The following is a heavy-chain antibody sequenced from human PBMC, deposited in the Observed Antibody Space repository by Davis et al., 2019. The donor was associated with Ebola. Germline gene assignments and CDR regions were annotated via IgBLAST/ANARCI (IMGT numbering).Heavy chain of an antibody. CDR1: RFSFSSYA. V-gene: IGHV3-33*05. CDR2: ISYDGSTK. CDR3: ARGPLRGYESTNWFDP. D-gene: IGHD5-12*01. J-gene: IGHJ5*02. Sequence: GESLKISCAASRFSFSSYAMQWVRQAPGKGPEWVAFISYDGSTKYYADSVGGRFTISRDNFKNTVDLEMNSLRAEDTAVYYCARGPLRGYESTNWFDPWGQGTQVTVSS.